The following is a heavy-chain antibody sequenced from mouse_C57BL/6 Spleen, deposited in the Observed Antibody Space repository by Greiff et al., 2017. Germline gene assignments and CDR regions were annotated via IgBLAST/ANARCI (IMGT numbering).Heavy chain of an antibody. CDR2: IYPGSGST. Sequence: QVQLQQPGAELVKPGASVKMSCKASGYTFTSYWITWVKQRPGQGLEWIGDIYPGSGSTNYNEKFKSKATLTVDKSSSTAYMQLSSLTSEDSAVYYCARARVTGTLHYYAMDYWGQGTSVTVSS. V-gene: IGHV1-55*01. CDR3: ARARVTGTLHYYAMDY. D-gene: IGHD4-1*01. CDR1: GYTFTSYW. J-gene: IGHJ4*01.